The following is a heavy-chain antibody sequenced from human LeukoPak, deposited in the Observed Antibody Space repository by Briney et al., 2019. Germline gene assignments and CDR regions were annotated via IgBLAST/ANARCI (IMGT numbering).Heavy chain of an antibody. CDR2: MNPNSGNA. CDR3: ARGSSITWSRAWFDP. J-gene: IGHJ5*02. D-gene: IGHD5/OR15-5a*01. V-gene: IGHV1-8*01. CDR1: GYSFTSYD. Sequence: ASVTVSCKASGYSFTSYDINWVRQATGQGLEWMGWMNPNSGNAGYAQKFQDRVTMTRDTSISTAYMELSSLRSEDTAVYYCARGSSITWSRAWFDPWGQGTLVTVSS.